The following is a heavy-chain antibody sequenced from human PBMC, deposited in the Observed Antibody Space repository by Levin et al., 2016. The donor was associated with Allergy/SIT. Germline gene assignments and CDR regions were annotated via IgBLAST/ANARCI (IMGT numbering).Heavy chain of an antibody. CDR3: TTDMYYDILTGVNWFDP. Sequence: GESLKISCAASGFTFSNAWMSWVRQAPGKGLEWVGRIKSKTDGGTTDYAAPVKGRFTISRDDSKNTLYLQMNSLKTGDTAVYYCTTDMYYDILTGVNWFDPWGQGTLVTVSS. V-gene: IGHV3-15*01. CDR1: GFTFSNAW. D-gene: IGHD3-9*01. CDR2: IKSKTDGGTT. J-gene: IGHJ5*02.